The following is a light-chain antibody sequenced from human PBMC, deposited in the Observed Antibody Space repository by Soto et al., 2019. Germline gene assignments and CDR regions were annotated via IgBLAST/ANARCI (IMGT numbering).Light chain of an antibody. V-gene: IGKV1-5*01. J-gene: IGKJ1*01. Sequence: DIQMTQSPSTLSASVGDRVTITCRASQSISSWLAWYQQKPGKVPELLIYDAFSLKSGVSSRFSGSRSGTEFALTISSLQPDDSATYYCQQYDSPPPTFGQGTKVDIK. CDR1: QSISSW. CDR2: DAF. CDR3: QQYDSPPPT.